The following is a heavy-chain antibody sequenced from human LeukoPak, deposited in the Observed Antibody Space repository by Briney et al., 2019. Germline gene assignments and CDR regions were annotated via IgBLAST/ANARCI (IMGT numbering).Heavy chain of an antibody. D-gene: IGHD3-10*02. J-gene: IGHJ4*02. V-gene: IGHV3-30*02. CDR3: ATAPDVLGY. CDR1: GFAFSTYA. CDR2: IRFDGNNK. Sequence: PGGSLRLSCAASGFAFSTYAMHWVRQAPGKGLEWVAYIRFDGNNKNYADSVKGRVTISRDNSKKTLYLQVNNLRVEDTAVYYCATAPDVLGYWGQGTLATVSS.